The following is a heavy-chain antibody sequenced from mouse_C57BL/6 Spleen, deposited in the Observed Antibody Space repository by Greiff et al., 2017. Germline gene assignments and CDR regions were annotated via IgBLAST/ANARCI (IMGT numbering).Heavy chain of an antibody. J-gene: IGHJ4*01. CDR1: GYTFTSYT. D-gene: IGHD1-1*01. V-gene: IGHV1-4*01. CDR2: INPSSGYT. Sequence: VQLQQSGAELARPGASVKMSCKASGYTFTSYTMHWVKQRPGQGLEWIGYINPSSGYTKYNQKFKDKATLTADKSSSTAYMQLSSLTSEDSAVYYCARGTTVPYAMDYWGQGTSVTVSS. CDR3: ARGTTVPYAMDY.